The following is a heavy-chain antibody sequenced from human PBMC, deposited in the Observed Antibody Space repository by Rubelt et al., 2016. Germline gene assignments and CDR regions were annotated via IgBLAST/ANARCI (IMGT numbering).Heavy chain of an antibody. CDR3: ARAAKVGATPNWFDP. Sequence: QLQLQESGPGLVKPSETLSLTCTVSGGSISSSSYYWGWIRQPPGKGLEWIGSIYYSGSTYYNPSRKVRVTISVDTSKNQFSLKLSSVTAADTAVYYCARAAKVGATPNWFDPWGQGTLVTVSS. CDR2: IYYSGST. J-gene: IGHJ5*02. V-gene: IGHV4-39*07. CDR1: GGSISSSSYY. D-gene: IGHD1-26*01.